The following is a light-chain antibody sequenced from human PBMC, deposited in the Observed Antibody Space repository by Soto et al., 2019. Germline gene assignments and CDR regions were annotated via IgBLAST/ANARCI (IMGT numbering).Light chain of an antibody. J-gene: IGKJ2*01. Sequence: DVVMTQSPLSLPVTLGQSASISCASSQSLVYADGNTYSNWLQQRPGQSPRRLIYKVFSRDSGVPDRFSGSASGSEFTLTIRRVEAEDIGVYYCMQTAHSPYTFGRGTKLEIK. CDR2: KVF. CDR1: QSLVYADGNTY. V-gene: IGKV2-30*01. CDR3: MQTAHSPYT.